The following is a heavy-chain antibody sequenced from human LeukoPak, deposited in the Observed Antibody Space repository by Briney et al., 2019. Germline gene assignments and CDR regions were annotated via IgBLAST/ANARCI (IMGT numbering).Heavy chain of an antibody. V-gene: IGHV3-21*01. D-gene: IGHD1-26*01. J-gene: IGHJ3*02. CDR1: GFTFSSYS. CDR2: ISSSSSYI. Sequence: GGSLRLSCAASGFTFSSYSMNWVRQAPGKGLEWVSSISSSSSYIYYADSVKGRFTISRDNAKNSLYLQMNSLRAEDTAEYYCARDQGSGSYYVSAFDIWGQGTMVTVSS. CDR3: ARDQGSGSYYVSAFDI.